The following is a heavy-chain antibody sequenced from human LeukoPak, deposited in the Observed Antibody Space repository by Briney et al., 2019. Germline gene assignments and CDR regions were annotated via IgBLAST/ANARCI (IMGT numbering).Heavy chain of an antibody. CDR2: IHSDGRST. J-gene: IGHJ3*02. V-gene: IGHV3-74*01. D-gene: IGHD3-22*01. CDR1: GFTFSSYW. Sequence: GGSLRLSCAASGFTFSSYWMHWVRQAPGKGLVWVSRIHSDGRSTNYADSVKGRFTISRDDAKNSLYLQMNSLRDEGTAVYYCARTDRNYYDSSGYGDAFDIWGQGTMVTVSS. CDR3: ARTDRNYYDSSGYGDAFDI.